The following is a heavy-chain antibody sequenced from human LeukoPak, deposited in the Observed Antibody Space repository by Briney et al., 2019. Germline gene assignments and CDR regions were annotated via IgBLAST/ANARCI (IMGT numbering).Heavy chain of an antibody. CDR2: IYYSGST. D-gene: IGHD6-13*01. CDR3: ARGHRLRRVGIAAAGRPFDP. CDR1: GGSISSGDYY. J-gene: IGHJ5*02. Sequence: PSQTLSLTCTVSGGSISSGDYYWSWIRQPPGKGLEWIGYIYYSGSTYYNPSLKSRVTISVDTSKNQFSLKLSSVTAADTAVYYCARGHRLRRVGIAAAGRPFDPWGQGTLVTVSS. V-gene: IGHV4-30-4*01.